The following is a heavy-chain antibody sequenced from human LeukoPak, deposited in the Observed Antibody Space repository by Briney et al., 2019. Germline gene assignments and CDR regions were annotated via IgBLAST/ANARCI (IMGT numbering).Heavy chain of an antibody. J-gene: IGHJ4*02. CDR1: GFTFSSYA. D-gene: IGHD3-22*01. CDR3: AKDRPLGDFYYDNSGYGLDN. CDR2: ISYDGSNK. V-gene: IGHV3-30-3*02. Sequence: GRSLRLSCAASGFTFSSYAMHWVRQAPGKGLEWVAVISYDGSNKYYADSVKGRFTISRDNSQNTLYLQMNSLRAEDTAVYYCAKDRPLGDFYYDNSGYGLDNWGQGTLVTVSS.